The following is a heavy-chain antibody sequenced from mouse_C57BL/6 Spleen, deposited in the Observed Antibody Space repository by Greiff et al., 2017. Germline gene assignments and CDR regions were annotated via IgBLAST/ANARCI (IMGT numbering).Heavy chain of an antibody. J-gene: IGHJ2*01. D-gene: IGHD1-1*01. CDR1: GYTFTSYW. CDR2: IYPSDSET. CDR3: ASNYGTDY. Sequence: QVQLKQPGAELVRPGSSVKLSCKASGYTFTSYWMDWVKQRPGQGLEWIGNIYPSDSETHYNQKFKDKATLTVDKSSSTAYMQRSSLTSEDSAVYYCASNYGTDYWGQGTTLTVSS. V-gene: IGHV1-61*01.